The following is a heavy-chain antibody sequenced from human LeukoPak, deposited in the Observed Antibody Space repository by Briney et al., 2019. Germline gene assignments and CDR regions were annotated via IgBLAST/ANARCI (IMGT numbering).Heavy chain of an antibody. Sequence: GGSLRLSCAASGFIFSSYSMNWVRQAPGKGLEWVSYISSSSSTVYYADSVKGRFTISRDNAKNSLYLQMNSLRAEDTAVYYCATLNWDWYFGLWGRGTLVTVSS. J-gene: IGHJ2*01. CDR1: GFIFSSYS. CDR2: ISSSSSTV. D-gene: IGHD7-27*01. V-gene: IGHV3-48*04. CDR3: ATLNWDWYFGL.